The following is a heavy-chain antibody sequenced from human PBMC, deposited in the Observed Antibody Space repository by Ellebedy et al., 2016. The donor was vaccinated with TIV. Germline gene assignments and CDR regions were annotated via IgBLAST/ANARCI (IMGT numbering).Heavy chain of an antibody. V-gene: IGHV3-9*01. Sequence: SLKISCAASGFTFDDYAMHWVRQAPGKGLEWVSGISWNSGSIGYADSVKGRFTISRDNAKNSLYLQMNSLRAEDTAVYYCASYLDCSGGSCYDYWGQGTLVTVSS. D-gene: IGHD2-15*01. J-gene: IGHJ4*02. CDR3: ASYLDCSGGSCYDY. CDR2: ISWNSGSI. CDR1: GFTFDDYA.